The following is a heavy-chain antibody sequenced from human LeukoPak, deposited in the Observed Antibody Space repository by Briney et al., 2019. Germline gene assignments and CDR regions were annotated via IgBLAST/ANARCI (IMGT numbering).Heavy chain of an antibody. CDR1: GFTFSSYS. CDR3: ARGGVVRSGYYFDY. Sequence: GGSLRLSCAASGFTFSSYSMNWVRQAPGKGLEWVAFIRYDGRNKYYADSVKGRFTISRDNAKNTLYLQMNSLRAEDTAVYYCARGGVVRSGYYFDYWGQGTLVTVSS. V-gene: IGHV3-30*02. CDR2: IRYDGRNK. D-gene: IGHD3-3*01. J-gene: IGHJ4*02.